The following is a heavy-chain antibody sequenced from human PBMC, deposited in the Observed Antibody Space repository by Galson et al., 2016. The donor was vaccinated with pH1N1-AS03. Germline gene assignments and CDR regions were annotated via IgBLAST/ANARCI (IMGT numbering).Heavy chain of an antibody. V-gene: IGHV5-51*03. CDR3: ARRSYSSSWMGAFEI. CDR2: IYTGDSDT. CDR1: GYYFSSYW. D-gene: IGHD6-13*01. Sequence: QSGAEVKKPGESLKISCKGSGYYFSSYWVGWVREKPGKGLEYMGIIYTGDSDTRYRPPFQAHVTTSADKSINTAYLQWTSPTASYTAMYYCARRSYSSSWMGAFEIWGLGTMVTVSS. J-gene: IGHJ3*02.